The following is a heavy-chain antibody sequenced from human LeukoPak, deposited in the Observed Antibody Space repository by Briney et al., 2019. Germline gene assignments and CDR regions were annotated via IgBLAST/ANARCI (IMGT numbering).Heavy chain of an antibody. J-gene: IGHJ5*02. Sequence: GGSLRLSCAASGFTVSSTYMNWVRQAPGKGLEWVSVIYSGGAAYYADSVRGRFTISRHNSKNTLYLQMNSPRDEDTAVYYCATDVTWGQGTLVTVSS. CDR1: GFTVSSTY. CDR3: ATDVT. CDR2: IYSGGAA. V-gene: IGHV3-53*04.